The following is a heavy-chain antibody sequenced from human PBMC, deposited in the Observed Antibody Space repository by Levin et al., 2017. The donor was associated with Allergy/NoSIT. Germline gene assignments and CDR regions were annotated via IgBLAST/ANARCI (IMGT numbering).Heavy chain of an antibody. V-gene: IGHV4-39*01. J-gene: IGHJ1*01. CDR2: ISYSGST. D-gene: IGHD1/OR15-1a*01. CDR1: GDSIRSSKYY. CDR3: ASPPANIEYFQH. Sequence: KASETLSLTCIVSGDSIRSSKYYWGWFRQPPGKGLEWIGTISYSGSTYYNPSLQSRVSISVDTSKNHFSLKLTSVTAADTAVYYCASPPANIEYFQHWGQGTLLTVSS.